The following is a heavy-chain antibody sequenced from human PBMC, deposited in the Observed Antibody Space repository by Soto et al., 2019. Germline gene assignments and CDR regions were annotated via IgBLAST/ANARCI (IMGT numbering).Heavy chain of an antibody. CDR3: ARTSGSYPYYFDY. Sequence: QVQLQESGPGLVKPSQTLSLTCTVSGGSISSGGYYWSGIRQHPGKGLEWIGYIYYSGSTYYNPSLKSRVTISVDTSKNQFSLKLSSVTAADTAVYYCARTSGSYPYYFDYWGQGTLVTVSS. V-gene: IGHV4-31*03. D-gene: IGHD3-10*01. CDR1: GGSISSGGYY. J-gene: IGHJ4*02. CDR2: IYYSGST.